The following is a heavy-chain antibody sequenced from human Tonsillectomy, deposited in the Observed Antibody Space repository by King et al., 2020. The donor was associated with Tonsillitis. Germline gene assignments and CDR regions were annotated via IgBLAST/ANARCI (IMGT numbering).Heavy chain of an antibody. J-gene: IGHJ4*02. CDR1: GDSISGVIYS. D-gene: IGHD1-26*01. Sequence: QLQESGSGLVKPSQTLSLTCTVSGDSISGVIYSWNWIRQSPGKGLEWIGSVYGSGSTSYNPSLNSRVTILVDRSKNQFSLKLRSVTAADTAMYYCADSMGERFFDHWGQGTLATVSS. CDR2: VYGSGST. V-gene: IGHV4-30-2*06. CDR3: ADSMGERFFDH.